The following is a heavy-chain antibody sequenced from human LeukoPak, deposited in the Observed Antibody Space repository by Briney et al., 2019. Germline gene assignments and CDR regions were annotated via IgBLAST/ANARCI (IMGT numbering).Heavy chain of an antibody. CDR3: ARVARWFGELINAFDI. D-gene: IGHD3-10*01. J-gene: IGHJ3*02. V-gene: IGHV4-59*01. CDR1: GGSISSYY. CDR2: IYYSGST. Sequence: SETLSLTCTVSGGSISSYYRSWIRQPPGKGLEWIGYIYYSGSTNYNPSLESRVTISVDTSKNQFSLKLSSVTAADTAVYYCARVARWFGELINAFDIWGQGTLVTVSS.